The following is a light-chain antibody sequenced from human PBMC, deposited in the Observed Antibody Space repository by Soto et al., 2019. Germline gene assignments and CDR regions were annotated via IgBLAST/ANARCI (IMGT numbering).Light chain of an antibody. CDR1: TSDVGGYKY. J-gene: IGLJ1*01. Sequence: QSVLTQPPSASGSPGQSVTISCTGTTSDVGGYKYVSWHQQHAGKAPKLILYEVNKRPSGVPDRFSGSKSGNTASLTVSGLQAEDEADYYCSSYAGSNTLVFGPGTKVTV. V-gene: IGLV2-8*01. CDR3: SSYAGSNTLV. CDR2: EVN.